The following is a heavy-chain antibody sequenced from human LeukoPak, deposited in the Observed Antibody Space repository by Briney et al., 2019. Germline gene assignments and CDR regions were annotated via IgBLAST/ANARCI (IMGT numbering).Heavy chain of an antibody. Sequence: SVKVSCKASGGTFSSYAISWVRQAPGQGLEWMGGIIPIFGAANYAQKFQGRVTITTDESTSTAYMELSSLRSEDTAVYYCARDWWGGLSGSSSDAFDIWGQGTMVTVSS. CDR3: ARDWWGGLSGSSSDAFDI. J-gene: IGHJ3*02. V-gene: IGHV1-69*05. CDR1: GGTFSSYA. CDR2: IIPIFGAA. D-gene: IGHD1-26*01.